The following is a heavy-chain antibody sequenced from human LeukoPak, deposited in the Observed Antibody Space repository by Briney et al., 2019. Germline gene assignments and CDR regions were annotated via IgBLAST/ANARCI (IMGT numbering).Heavy chain of an antibody. CDR2: ISSSSSTI. D-gene: IGHD3-9*01. CDR1: GFTFSNYN. CDR3: AREGLTGYSYYFDY. Sequence: GGSLRLSCSASGFTFSNYNMNWVRQAPGKGLEWVSYISSSSSTIYYADSVKGRFTVSRDNARNSLYLQMNSLRAEDTAVYYCAREGLTGYSYYFDYWGQGTLVTVSS. V-gene: IGHV3-48*04. J-gene: IGHJ4*02.